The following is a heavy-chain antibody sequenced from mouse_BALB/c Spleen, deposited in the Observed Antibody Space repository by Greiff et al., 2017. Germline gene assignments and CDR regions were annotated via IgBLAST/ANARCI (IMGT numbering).Heavy chain of an antibody. V-gene: IGHV6-6*02. CDR3: TGDGGTGAMDY. J-gene: IGHJ4*01. Sequence: EVKVVESGGGLVQPGGSMKLSCVASGFTFSSYWMSWVRQSPEKGLEWVAEIRLKSDNYATHYAESVKGKFTISRDDSKSRLYLQMNSLRAEDTGIYYCTGDGGTGAMDYWGQGTSVTVSS. D-gene: IGHD1-1*02. CDR1: GFTFSSYW. CDR2: IRLKSDNYAT.